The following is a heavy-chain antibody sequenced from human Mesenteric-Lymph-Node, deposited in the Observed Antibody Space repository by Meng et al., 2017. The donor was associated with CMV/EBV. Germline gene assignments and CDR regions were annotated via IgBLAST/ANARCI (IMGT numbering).Heavy chain of an antibody. Sequence: GESLKISCAASGFTFSAYAMHWVRQAPGKGLEWVAVISYDANNRYDTDSVKGRFTISRDNSKNTLYLEMNSLRSEDTAVYYCVRDFWVGYYDSSGLLLAYWGQGTLVTVSS. CDR2: ISYDANNR. V-gene: IGHV3-30-3*01. D-gene: IGHD3-22*01. CDR1: GFTFSAYA. J-gene: IGHJ4*02. CDR3: VRDFWVGYYDSSGLLLAY.